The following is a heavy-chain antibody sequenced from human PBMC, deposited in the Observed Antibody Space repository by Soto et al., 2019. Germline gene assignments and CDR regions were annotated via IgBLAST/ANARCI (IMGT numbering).Heavy chain of an antibody. V-gene: IGHV3-33*01. J-gene: IGHJ6*02. CDR3: VRAAGYSGNDYVYYYGMDV. D-gene: IGHD5-12*01. Sequence: QVQLVESGGGVVQPGRSLRLSCAASGFTFSSYGMHWVRQAPGKGLEWVALVWYDGGNKYYADSVKGRFTISRDNSKNTLYLQMKSLRDEDTAVYYCVRAAGYSGNDYVYYYGMDVWGQGTTVTVSS. CDR1: GFTFSSYG. CDR2: VWYDGGNK.